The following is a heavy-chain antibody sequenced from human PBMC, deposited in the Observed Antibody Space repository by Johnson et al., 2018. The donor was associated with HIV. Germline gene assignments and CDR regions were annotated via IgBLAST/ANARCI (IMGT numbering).Heavy chain of an antibody. D-gene: IGHD6-13*01. CDR1: GFTFSDYY. Sequence: VQLVESGGGLVKPGGSLRLSCAASGFTFSDYYMSWVRQAPGKGLEWVSGINWNGGSTGYADSVKGRFTISRDNSKNTLYLQMNSLRAEDTAVYYCAREGEGYSSSWYDAFDIWGQGTMVNVSS. CDR3: AREGEGYSSSWYDAFDI. CDR2: INWNGGST. V-gene: IGHV3-20*04. J-gene: IGHJ3*02.